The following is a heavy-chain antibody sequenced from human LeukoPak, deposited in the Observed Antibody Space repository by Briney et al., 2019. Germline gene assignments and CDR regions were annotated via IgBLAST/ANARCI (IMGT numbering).Heavy chain of an antibody. CDR2: SRNQAKNFTT. J-gene: IGHJ5*02. CDR1: EFPFSRGW. V-gene: IGHV3-72*01. D-gene: IGHD3-22*01. Sequence: GGSLTLSCAVSEFPFSRGWFTWVRQAPGKGLEWVGRSRNQAKNFTTEYAASVKGRFTISRDDSENSLYLQMSSLKTEDTAMYYCVRASIDSRGPYHSDLWGQGTLVTVSS. CDR3: VRASIDSRGPYHSDL.